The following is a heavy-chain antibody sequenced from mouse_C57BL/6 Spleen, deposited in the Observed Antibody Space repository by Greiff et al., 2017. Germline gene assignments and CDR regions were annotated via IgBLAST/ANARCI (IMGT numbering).Heavy chain of an antibody. CDR2: IYPSDSET. V-gene: IGHV1-61*01. J-gene: IGHJ2*01. CDR1: GYTFTSYW. Sequence: VQLQQPGAELVRPGSSVKLSCKASGYTFTSYWMDWVKQRPGQGLEWIGNIYPSDSETHYNQKFKDKATLTVDKSSSTAYMQLSRLTSEDSAVYYCARVDSSGYVGYWGQGTTLTVSS. D-gene: IGHD3-2*02. CDR3: ARVDSSGYVGY.